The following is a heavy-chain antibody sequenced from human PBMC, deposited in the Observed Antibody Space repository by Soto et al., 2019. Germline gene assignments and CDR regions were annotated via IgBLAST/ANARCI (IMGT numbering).Heavy chain of an antibody. CDR2: INPSGTT. Sequence: SETLSLTCAVYGGSLSAYYWSWIRQPPGKGLEWIGEINPSGTTNYNPSLKSRVTISVDTSKNQFSLKLSSVTAADTAVYHCALAPAAHILHWGQGTLVTVSS. CDR1: GGSLSAYY. V-gene: IGHV4-34*01. J-gene: IGHJ1*01. D-gene: IGHD2-2*01. CDR3: ALAPAAHILH.